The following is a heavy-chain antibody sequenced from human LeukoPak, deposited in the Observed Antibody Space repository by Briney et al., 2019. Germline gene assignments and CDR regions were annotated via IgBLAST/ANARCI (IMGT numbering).Heavy chain of an antibody. CDR2: IYYSGIT. CDR1: GGSISGYY. J-gene: IGHJ3*02. CDR3: ARLTAATGVWAFDI. Sequence: SETLSLTCTVSGGSISGYYWSWMRQPPGKGLEWIGYIYYSGITNYNPSLKSRVTISVDMPKNQFSLKLSSVTAADTAVYYCARLTAATGVWAFDIWGQGTMVTVSS. D-gene: IGHD6-13*01. V-gene: IGHV4-59*08.